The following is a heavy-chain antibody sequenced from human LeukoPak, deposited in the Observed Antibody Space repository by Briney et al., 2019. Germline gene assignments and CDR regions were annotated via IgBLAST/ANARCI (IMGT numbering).Heavy chain of an antibody. CDR3: AKSPESYYGSGSYQGNQYFQH. J-gene: IGHJ1*01. Sequence: GRSLRLSCAASGFTFDDYAMHWVRQAPGKGLEWVSGISWNSGSIGYADSVKGRFTISRDNAKNSLYLQMNSLRAEDTALYYCAKSPESYYGSGSYQGNQYFQHWGQGTLVTVSS. CDR1: GFTFDDYA. V-gene: IGHV3-9*01. CDR2: ISWNSGSI. D-gene: IGHD3-10*01.